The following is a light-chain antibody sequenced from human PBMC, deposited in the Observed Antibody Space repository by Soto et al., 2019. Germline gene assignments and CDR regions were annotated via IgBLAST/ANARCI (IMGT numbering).Light chain of an antibody. CDR3: AAWDDSLNVWV. Sequence: QSVLTQPPSASGTPGQRVTISCSGSSSNIGSNYVYWYHQLPGTAPKLVIYRNNQRPSGVPDRFSGSKSGTSASLAISGLQSEDEADYYCAAWDDSLNVWVFGGGTKLTVL. J-gene: IGLJ3*02. CDR1: SSNIGSNY. V-gene: IGLV1-47*01. CDR2: RNN.